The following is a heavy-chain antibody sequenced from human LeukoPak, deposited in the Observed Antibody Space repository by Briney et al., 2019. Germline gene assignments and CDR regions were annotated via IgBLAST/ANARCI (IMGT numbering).Heavy chain of an antibody. Sequence: ASVKVSCKVSGYTLTELSMHWVRQAPGKGLEWMGGFDPEDGETIYAQKFQGRVTMTEDTSTDTAYVELSSLRSEDTAVYYCATYLITMVRGVISPPFDYWGQGTLVTVSS. CDR2: FDPEDGET. V-gene: IGHV1-24*01. CDR1: GYTLTELS. J-gene: IGHJ4*02. CDR3: ATYLITMVRGVISPPFDY. D-gene: IGHD3-10*01.